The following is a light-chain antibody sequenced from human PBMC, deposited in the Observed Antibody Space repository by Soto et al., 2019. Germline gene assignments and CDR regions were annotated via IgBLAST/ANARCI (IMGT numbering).Light chain of an antibody. CDR1: QSVSSSY. CDR2: GAS. Sequence: EIVLTQSPGTLSLSPGERATLSCRASQSVSSSYLAWYQQKPGQAPRLLIYGASSRATVIPDRFSGSRSGSDFSLTLSILEPEASAVDSCQQYGSSPPIFTFGPGTKVDIK. J-gene: IGKJ3*01. V-gene: IGKV3-20*01. CDR3: QQYGSSPPIFT.